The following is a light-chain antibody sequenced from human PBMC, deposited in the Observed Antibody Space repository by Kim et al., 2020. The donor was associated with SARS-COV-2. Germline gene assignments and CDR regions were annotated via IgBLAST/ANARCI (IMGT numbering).Light chain of an antibody. CDR3: HQYYRSPDT. J-gene: IGKJ2*01. CDR2: WAS. Sequence: DIVMTQSPDSLAVSLGERATINCKSSQSVLYSANNKNYLAWYQQRTGQPPKLLIYWASTRESGVPDRFSGSGSGTDFTLTISSLQAEDVAMYYCHQYYRSPDTFGQGTKLEI. V-gene: IGKV4-1*01. CDR1: QSVLYSANNKNY.